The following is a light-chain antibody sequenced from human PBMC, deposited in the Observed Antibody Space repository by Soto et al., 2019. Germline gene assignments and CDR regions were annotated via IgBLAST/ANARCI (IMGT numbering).Light chain of an antibody. CDR1: QTISSW. CDR3: QHYNSYSEA. J-gene: IGKJ1*01. CDR2: KAS. V-gene: IGKV1-5*03. Sequence: DIQMTQSPSTLSGSVGDRVTITCRASQTISSWFAWYQQKPGKAPKLLIYKASTLKSGVPSRFSGSGSGTEFTLTISSLQPDDFAPYYCQHYNSYSEAFGQGTKVELK.